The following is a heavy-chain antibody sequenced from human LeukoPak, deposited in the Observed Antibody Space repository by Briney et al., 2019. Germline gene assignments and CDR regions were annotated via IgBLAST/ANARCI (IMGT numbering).Heavy chain of an antibody. D-gene: IGHD3-22*01. CDR1: GYTFTSYG. J-gene: IGHJ4*02. V-gene: IGHV1-18*01. CDR2: ISAYNGNT. CDR3: ARDKRGVVVTTYFDY. Sequence: GASVKVSCKASGYTFTSYGISWVRQAPGQGLEWMGWISAYNGNTNYAQKLQGRVTMTTDTSTSTAYMELRSLRSDDTAVYYCARDKRGVVVTTYFDYWGQGTLVTVSS.